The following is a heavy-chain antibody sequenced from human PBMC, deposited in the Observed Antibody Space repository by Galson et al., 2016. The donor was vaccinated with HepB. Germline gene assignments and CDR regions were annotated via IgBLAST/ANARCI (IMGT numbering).Heavy chain of an antibody. CDR1: GETFRNYR. V-gene: IGHV1-69*13. CDR3: ARGGPSNQALLFPEPLRT. D-gene: IGHD2-21*02. J-gene: IGHJ4*02. Sequence: SVKVSCKASGETFRNYRIDWVRQAPGQGLEWMGGIIPLSHTANYAQNFQVRVTITEDESTSSAYLELSSLKPEDTAVDYCARGGPSNQALLFPEPLRTWGQGTLITVSS. CDR2: IIPLSHTA.